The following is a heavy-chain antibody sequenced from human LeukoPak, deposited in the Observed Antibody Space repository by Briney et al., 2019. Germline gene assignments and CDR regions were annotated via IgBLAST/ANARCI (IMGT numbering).Heavy chain of an antibody. CDR2: IYSGGRT. V-gene: IGHV3-66*01. Sequence: SLRLSCASSGVTVSIKYVTLLLQAPGKGLEWVSVIYSGGRTYYADSVKGRFTISRDNSKNTLCLQMNSLRAEDTAVYYCARSAVAAPGDYWGQGTLVTVSS. CDR1: GVTVSIKY. J-gene: IGHJ4*02. CDR3: ARSAVAAPGDY. D-gene: IGHD6-19*01.